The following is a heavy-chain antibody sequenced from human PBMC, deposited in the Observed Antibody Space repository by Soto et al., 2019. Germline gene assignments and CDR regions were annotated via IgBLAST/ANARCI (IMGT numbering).Heavy chain of an antibody. J-gene: IGHJ3*02. Sequence: PGGSLRLSCAASGFTFSSYAMSWVRQAPGKGLEWVSAVSGSGGSTYYADSVKGRFTISRDNSKNTLYLQMNSLRAEDTAVYYCVRRGDSSRYDAFDIWGQGTMVTVSS. D-gene: IGHD6-13*01. CDR1: GFTFSSYA. V-gene: IGHV3-23*01. CDR3: VRRGDSSRYDAFDI. CDR2: VSGSGGST.